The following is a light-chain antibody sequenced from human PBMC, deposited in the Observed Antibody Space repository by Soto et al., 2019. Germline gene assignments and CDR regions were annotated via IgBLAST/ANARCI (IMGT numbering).Light chain of an antibody. CDR2: AAS. CDR3: LQHYSHPPWT. CDR1: HGIRDD. Sequence: DIQMTQSPSSLSASVGDRVTITCRASHGIRDDLNWYQQKPGKAPKRLIYAASSLQSGVPSRFSGSGSETEVTITISDLQPEDFSTYYCLQHYSHPPWTFGQGTKVEIK. J-gene: IGKJ1*01. V-gene: IGKV1-17*02.